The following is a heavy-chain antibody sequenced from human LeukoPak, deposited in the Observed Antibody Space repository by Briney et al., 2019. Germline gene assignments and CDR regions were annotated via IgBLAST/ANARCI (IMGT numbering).Heavy chain of an antibody. J-gene: IGHJ4*02. D-gene: IGHD6-19*01. CDR3: ARSRSIAVAGSFYY. CDR2: ISYDGNNK. Sequence: GRTLRLSCAASGFTFSTSGTHWGRHAPAEGLERVAVISYDGNNKYYADSVKGRFTIYRDNSMNTLYLQMNGLRAEDTAVYYCARSRSIAVAGSFYYWGQGTLVTVSS. CDR1: GFTFSTSG. V-gene: IGHV3-33*05.